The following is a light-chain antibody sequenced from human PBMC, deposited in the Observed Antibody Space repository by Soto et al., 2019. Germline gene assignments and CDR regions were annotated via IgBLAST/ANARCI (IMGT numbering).Light chain of an antibody. CDR3: QQYHTFSIA. V-gene: IGKV1-9*01. J-gene: IGKJ5*01. CDR2: AAS. Sequence: DDQLSHSPSFLSASVGDRVTITCRASQDIVSALAWYQQKPGEAPKVLIHAASTLQSGVPSRFSGSGSGTDFTLTISGLQPDDFATYYCQQYHTFSIAFGQGTRLEIK. CDR1: QDIVSA.